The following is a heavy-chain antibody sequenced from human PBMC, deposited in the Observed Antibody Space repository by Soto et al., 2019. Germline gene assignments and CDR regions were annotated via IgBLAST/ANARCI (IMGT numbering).Heavy chain of an antibody. D-gene: IGHD6-19*01. CDR3: AREYTSGSNFFDF. V-gene: IGHV4-31*03. CDR1: GGSISSAAYY. CDR2: ISHSGST. Sequence: QVQLQESGPGLVKPSQTLSLTCTVSGGSISSAAYYWSWIRQHPGKGLEWIGYISHSGSTYYTPSLKSRVIISADTSKNKFYVNLTSVTAADTAVYYCAREYTSGSNFFDFWGQGALVIVSS. J-gene: IGHJ4*02.